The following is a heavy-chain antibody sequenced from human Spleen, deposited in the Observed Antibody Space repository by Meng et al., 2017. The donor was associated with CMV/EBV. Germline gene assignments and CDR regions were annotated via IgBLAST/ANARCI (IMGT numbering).Heavy chain of an antibody. J-gene: IGHJ4*02. D-gene: IGHD3-22*01. V-gene: IGHV1-46*01. CDR1: GYSFTTYY. CDR2: INPSGGST. Sequence: SGYSFTTYYLNWVRQTPGQGLEWMGIINPSGGSTNYARKFQGRLTMTRDTSTSTVYMELSSLKSEDTAVYFCARVSFDSGGYYFDFWGQGTLVTVSS. CDR3: ARVSFDSGGYYFDF.